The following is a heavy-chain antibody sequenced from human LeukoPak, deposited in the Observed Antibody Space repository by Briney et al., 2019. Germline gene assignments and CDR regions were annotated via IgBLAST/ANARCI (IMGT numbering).Heavy chain of an antibody. CDR1: GGSFSGYY. CDR3: ARVAAAIFDY. V-gene: IGHV4-34*01. D-gene: IGHD6-13*01. CDR2: INHSGST. Sequence: SETLSLTCAVYGGSFSGYYWSWIRQPPGKGLEWIGEINHSGSTNYNPSLKSRVTISADTSKNQFSLKLSSVTAADTAVYYCARVAAAIFDYWGQGTLVTVSS. J-gene: IGHJ4*02.